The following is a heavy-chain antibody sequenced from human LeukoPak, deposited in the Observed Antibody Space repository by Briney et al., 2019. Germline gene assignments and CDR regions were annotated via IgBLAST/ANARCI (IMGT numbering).Heavy chain of an antibody. Sequence: SETLSLTCAVYGGSFSGYYWSWIRQPPGKGLEWIAYIYHSGDTRYNPSLKSRVTISVDRSKNQFSLKLSSVTAADTAVYYCARVGGGSSQFDYWGQGTLVTVSS. CDR2: IYHSGDT. CDR1: GGSFSGYY. J-gene: IGHJ4*02. D-gene: IGHD6-6*01. CDR3: ARVGGGSSQFDY. V-gene: IGHV4-34*11.